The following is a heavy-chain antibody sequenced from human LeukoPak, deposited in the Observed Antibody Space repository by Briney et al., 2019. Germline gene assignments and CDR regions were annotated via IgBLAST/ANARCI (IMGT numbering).Heavy chain of an antibody. Sequence: GESLKISCKGAGYSFTSYWIGWVRQMPGKGLEWMGVIYPGDSHTRYSPSFQGQVTISADKSISTAYLQWSSLKASDTAMYYCARHYYYGSGSYYNENWFDPWGQGTLVTVSS. J-gene: IGHJ5*02. V-gene: IGHV5-51*01. CDR3: ARHYYYGSGSYYNENWFDP. CDR2: IYPGDSHT. D-gene: IGHD3-10*01. CDR1: GYSFTSYW.